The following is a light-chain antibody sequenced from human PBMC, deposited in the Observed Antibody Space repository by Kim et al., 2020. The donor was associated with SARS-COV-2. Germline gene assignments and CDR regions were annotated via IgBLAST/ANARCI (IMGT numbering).Light chain of an antibody. CDR1: SGHSSYA. CDR2: LNSDGSH. CDR3: QTWGTGIGV. Sequence: QLVLTQSPSASASLGASVKLTCTLSSGHSSYAIAWHQQQPEKGPRYLMNLNSDGSHSKGDGIPDRFSGSSSGAERYLTISSLQSDDEADYYCQTWGTGIGVFGGGTKVTVL. V-gene: IGLV4-69*01. J-gene: IGLJ3*02.